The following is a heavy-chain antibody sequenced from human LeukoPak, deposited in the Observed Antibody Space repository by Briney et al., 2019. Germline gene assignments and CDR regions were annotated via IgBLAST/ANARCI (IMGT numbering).Heavy chain of an antibody. J-gene: IGHJ4*02. CDR2: IGTAGDT. V-gene: IGHV3-13*01. D-gene: IGHD3-3*01. CDR1: GFTFSSYD. Sequence: GGSLRLSCAASGFTFSSYDMHWVRQATGKGLEWVSAIGTAGDTYYPGSVKGRFTISRENAKNSLYLQMNSLRAGDTAVYYCARGRYDFWSGHYYYFDYWGQGTLVTVSS. CDR3: ARGRYDFWSGHYYYFDY.